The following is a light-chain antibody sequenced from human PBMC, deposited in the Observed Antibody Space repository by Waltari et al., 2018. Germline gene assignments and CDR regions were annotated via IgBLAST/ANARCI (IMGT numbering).Light chain of an antibody. CDR1: QSVSSN. CDR2: GAS. CDR3: QQYNNWPPRIT. V-gene: IGKV3-15*01. J-gene: IGKJ5*01. Sequence: EIVITQSPATLSVSPGERATLSCRASQSVSSNLAWYQQKPGQAPRLLIYGASTRATGIPSRFSGSGSGTEFTLTISSMQSEDFAVYYCQQYNNWPPRITFGQGTRLEIK.